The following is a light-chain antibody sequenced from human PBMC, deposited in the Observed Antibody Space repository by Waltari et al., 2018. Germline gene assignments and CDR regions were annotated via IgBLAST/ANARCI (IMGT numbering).Light chain of an antibody. CDR3: KSFTNRLTYV. V-gene: IGLV2-14*03. Sequence: QSALTQPASVSGSPGQSISISYTCTASSIGNYDHVSWYQQHPGKAPKLIIYDVANRPSGVSDRFSGSKSGNTASLTISGLQAEDEADYYCKSFTNRLTYVFGSGTKVSV. J-gene: IGLJ1*01. CDR1: ASSIGNYDH. CDR2: DVA.